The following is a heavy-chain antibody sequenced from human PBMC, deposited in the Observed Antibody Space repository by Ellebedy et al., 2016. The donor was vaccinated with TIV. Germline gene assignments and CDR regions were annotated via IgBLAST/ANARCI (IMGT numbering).Heavy chain of an antibody. V-gene: IGHV3-9*01. D-gene: IGHD1-26*01. Sequence: SLKISCAASGFNFDDYAMHWVRQAPGRGLEWVSGISWNSGSIHYADSVKGRFTISRDNAKNSVDLHMSSLPAEDTAVYYCARDSSRIVGATNTFDLWGQGTQVTVSS. CDR2: ISWNSGSI. J-gene: IGHJ4*02. CDR3: ARDSSRIVGATNTFDL. CDR1: GFNFDDYA.